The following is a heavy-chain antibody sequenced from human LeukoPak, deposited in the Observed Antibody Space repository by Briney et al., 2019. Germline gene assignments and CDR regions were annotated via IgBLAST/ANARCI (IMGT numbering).Heavy chain of an antibody. V-gene: IGHV1-2*06. CDR1: GYTFTAYY. J-gene: IGHJ4*02. CDR3: ATHTYDYGDHGLDY. CDR2: INPNSGGT. Sequence: ASVKVSCKASGYTFTAYYVHWVRQAPGQGLEWMGRINPNSGGTYYAQKFQGRVTMTRDTCITTAYMELSRLRSDDTAVYYCATHTYDYGDHGLDYWGQGTLVTVSS. D-gene: IGHD4-17*01.